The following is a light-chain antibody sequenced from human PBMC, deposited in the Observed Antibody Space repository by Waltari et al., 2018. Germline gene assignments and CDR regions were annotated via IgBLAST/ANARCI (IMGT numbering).Light chain of an antibody. Sequence: SYELTQPPSLSVAPGMPALITRGGDHIGSKSVHWYQRKPGQAPVLVISDDKDRPSGIPERFSGSNSGNTATLTISRVEAGDEGDYYCQVWDANNEPGVFGTGTEVTVL. V-gene: IGLV3-21*04. CDR3: QVWDANNEPGV. J-gene: IGLJ1*01. CDR1: HIGSKS. CDR2: DDK.